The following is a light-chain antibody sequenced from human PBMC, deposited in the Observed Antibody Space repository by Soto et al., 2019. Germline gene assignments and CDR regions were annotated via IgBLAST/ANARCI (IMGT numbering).Light chain of an antibody. V-gene: IGLV2-23*02. Sequence: QSALAQPASVSGSPGQSVTISCTGTSTDVGNYNYVSWYRQYPGKAPKLMIYEVNNRPSGISSRFSGSKSGNTASLTISGLKVEDEADYYCCSSGGSPTYVFGTGTKVTVL. J-gene: IGLJ1*01. CDR3: CSSGGSPTYV. CDR2: EVN. CDR1: STDVGNYNY.